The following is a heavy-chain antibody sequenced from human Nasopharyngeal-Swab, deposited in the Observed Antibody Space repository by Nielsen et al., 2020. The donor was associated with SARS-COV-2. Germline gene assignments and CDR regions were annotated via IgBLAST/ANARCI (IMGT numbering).Heavy chain of an antibody. CDR2: VRSKGNNYAT. V-gene: IGHV3-73*01. CDR1: GFTFSDSA. D-gene: IGHD2-15*01. CDR3: TRCGGGCYSGSDY. Sequence: GESLKISCAASGFTFSDSAIHWVRQASGKGLEWVGRVRSKGNNYATAYSASVKGRFIIFRDDPTNTAYLQMNSLKTEDTAMYYCTRCGGGCYSGSDYWGQGTLVTVSS. J-gene: IGHJ4*02.